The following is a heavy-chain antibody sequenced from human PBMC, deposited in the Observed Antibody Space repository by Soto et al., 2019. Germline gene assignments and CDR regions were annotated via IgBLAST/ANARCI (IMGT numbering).Heavy chain of an antibody. Sequence: SETLSLTCTVSGGSISSSSYYWGWIRQPPGKGLEWIGYIYHSGSTYYNPSLKSRVTISVDRSKNQFSLKLNSVTAADTAVYYCAGQPSPWGQGTLVTVSS. CDR2: IYHSGST. J-gene: IGHJ5*02. CDR3: AGQPSP. V-gene: IGHV4-39*07. D-gene: IGHD1-1*01. CDR1: GGSISSSSYY.